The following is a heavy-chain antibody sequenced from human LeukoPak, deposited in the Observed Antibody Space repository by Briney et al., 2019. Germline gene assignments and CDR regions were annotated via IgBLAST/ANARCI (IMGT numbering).Heavy chain of an antibody. Sequence: GGSLRLSCAASGFTFSNYWMSWLRQAPGKGLEYVANIKQDGSETYYVDSVKGRFTISRDNAKSSLYLQMNSLRVEDTAVYYCARDQGIMFFDNWGQGTLVTVSS. CDR1: GFTFSNYW. CDR2: IKQDGSET. J-gene: IGHJ4*02. D-gene: IGHD2-21*01. V-gene: IGHV3-7*01. CDR3: ARDQGIMFFDN.